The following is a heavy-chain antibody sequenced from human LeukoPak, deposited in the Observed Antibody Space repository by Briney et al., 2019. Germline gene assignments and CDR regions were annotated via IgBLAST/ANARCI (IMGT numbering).Heavy chain of an antibody. CDR3: ARVNYVWGSYRYKGQGFFDY. D-gene: IGHD3-16*02. V-gene: IGHV3-48*04. Sequence: GGSLRLSCAASGFSFSTYSMNWVRQAPGKGLEWVSYISSSGSTIYYADSVKGRFTISRDNAKNSLYLQMNSLRAEDTAVYYCARVNYVWGSYRYKGQGFFDYWGQGTLVTVSS. CDR1: GFSFSTYS. J-gene: IGHJ4*02. CDR2: ISSSGSTI.